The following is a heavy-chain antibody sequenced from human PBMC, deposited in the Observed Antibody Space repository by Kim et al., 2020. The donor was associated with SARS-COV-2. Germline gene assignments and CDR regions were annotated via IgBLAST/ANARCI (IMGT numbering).Heavy chain of an antibody. D-gene: IGHD3-3*01. CDR1: GFTFGDYA. J-gene: IGHJ4*02. Sequence: GGSLRLSCAASGFTFGDYAMHWVRQAPGKGLEWVSGISWNSGSIGYADSVKGRFTISRDNAKNSLYLQMNSLRAEDTALYYCAKDHKLRFLEWLSFGGYFDYWGPGTLVPVSS. V-gene: IGHV3-9*01. CDR2: ISWNSGSI. CDR3: AKDHKLRFLEWLSFGGYFDY.